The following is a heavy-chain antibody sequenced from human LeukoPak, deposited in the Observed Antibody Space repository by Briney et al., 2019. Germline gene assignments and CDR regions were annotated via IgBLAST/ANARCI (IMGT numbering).Heavy chain of an antibody. V-gene: IGHV4-34*01. CDR2: IDHAGSI. CDR1: NGPLTGYF. J-gene: IGHJ4*02. D-gene: IGHD3-3*01. Sequence: SETLSLTCAVYNGPLTGYFWSWIRQSPGKGLEWIGEIDHAGSISYNPSLRSRVIVSRETSRKQFSLKLSSVTAADSAVYYCTVNYDFCGGQGTLVAVSS. CDR3: TVNYDFC.